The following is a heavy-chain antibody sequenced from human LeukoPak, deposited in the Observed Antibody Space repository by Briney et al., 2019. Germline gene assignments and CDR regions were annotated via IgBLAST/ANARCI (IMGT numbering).Heavy chain of an antibody. V-gene: IGHV1-69*04. CDR2: IIPILGIA. CDR3: ASSIAAAGNDY. CDR1: GGTLSSYA. D-gene: IGHD6-13*01. J-gene: IGHJ4*02. Sequence: ASVKVSCKASGGTLSSYAISWVRQAPGQGLEWMGRIIPILGIANYAQKFQGRVTITADKSTSTAYMELSSLRSEDTAVYYCASSIAAAGNDYWGQGTLVTVSS.